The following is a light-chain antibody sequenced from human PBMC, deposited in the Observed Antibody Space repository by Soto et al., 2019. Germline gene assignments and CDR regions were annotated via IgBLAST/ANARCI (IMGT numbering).Light chain of an antibody. CDR2: AAS. V-gene: IGKV1-17*01. CDR1: QDIRND. CDR3: LQHNDYPPT. J-gene: IGKJ1*01. Sequence: DIQMTQSPSSLSASVGDRVTITCRASQDIRNDVGWYQQKPGKAPKRLIYAASSLQSGHPSRFSGRGSGTEFALTISSLQPEDYATYYCLQHNDYPPTFGRRTKVEI.